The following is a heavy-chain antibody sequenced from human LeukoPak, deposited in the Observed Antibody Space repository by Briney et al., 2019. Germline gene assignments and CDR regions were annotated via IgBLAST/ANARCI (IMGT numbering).Heavy chain of an antibody. J-gene: IGHJ4*02. D-gene: IGHD3-22*01. CDR3: ARLLGFYYDSSGYPHPFDY. V-gene: IGHV1-18*01. CDR1: GYTFTSYG. Sequence: ASVKVSCKASGYTFTSYGISWVRQVPGQGLEWMGWISAYNGNTNYAQKLQGRVTMTTDTSTSTAYMELRSLRSDDTAVYYCARLLGFYYDSSGYPHPFDYWGQGTLVTVSS. CDR2: ISAYNGNT.